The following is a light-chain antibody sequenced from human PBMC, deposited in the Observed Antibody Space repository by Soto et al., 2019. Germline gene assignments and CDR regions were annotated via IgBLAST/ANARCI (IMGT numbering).Light chain of an antibody. V-gene: IGKV1-5*03. CDR1: QSISRC. CDR2: KAS. CDR3: QQYNSYLRT. J-gene: IGKJ1*01. Sequence: DIQLTQSPSTLSASLGDRVTITCRASQSISRCLFCYQQKPGKPTKLLIYKASRSESGVPTRFSGSGSATEFTPTISRVQDDDFATYYCQQYNSYLRTFGQGTKVDIK.